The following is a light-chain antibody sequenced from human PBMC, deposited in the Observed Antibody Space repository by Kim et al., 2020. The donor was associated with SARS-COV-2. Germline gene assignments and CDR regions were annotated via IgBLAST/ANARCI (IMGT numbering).Light chain of an antibody. CDR3: LQGTHWPWT. V-gene: IGKV2-30*01. CDR1: QSLVDSDGSTY. Sequence: PASTSCRSSQSLVDSDGSTYLSWFHQRPGQSPRRLLYKVSNRDSGVPDRFSGSGSGSDFTLKISRVEAEDVGIYYCLQGTHWPWTFGQGTKVDIK. CDR2: KVS. J-gene: IGKJ1*01.